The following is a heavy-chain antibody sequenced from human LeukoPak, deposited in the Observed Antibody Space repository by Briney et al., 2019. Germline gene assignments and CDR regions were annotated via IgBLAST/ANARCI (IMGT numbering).Heavy chain of an antibody. CDR3: AKGAKVVVPAAPGAFDI. D-gene: IGHD2-2*01. CDR1: GFTFSSYS. J-gene: IGHJ3*02. V-gene: IGHV3-48*01. CDR2: ISSSSSTI. Sequence: GGSLRLSCAASGFTFSSYSMNWVRQAPGKGLEWVSYISSSSSTIYYADSVKGRFTIPRDNCKNTLYLQMNSLRAEDTAVYYCAKGAKVVVPAAPGAFDIWGQGTMVTVSS.